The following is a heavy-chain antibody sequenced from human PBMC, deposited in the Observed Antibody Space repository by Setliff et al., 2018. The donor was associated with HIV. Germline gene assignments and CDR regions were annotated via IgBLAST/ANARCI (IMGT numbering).Heavy chain of an antibody. Sequence: PGGSLRLSCIASGFTFSKFWMRWVRQAPGKGLERVADIKQDGSETYYVDSVRGRLTISRDNAKSSLYLQMNSLRAEDTAVYYCARGTDYSGWFYDYWGQGTQVTVSS. V-gene: IGHV3-7*03. D-gene: IGHD1-26*01. CDR2: IKQDGSET. J-gene: IGHJ4*02. CDR3: ARGTDYSGWFYDY. CDR1: GFTFSKFW.